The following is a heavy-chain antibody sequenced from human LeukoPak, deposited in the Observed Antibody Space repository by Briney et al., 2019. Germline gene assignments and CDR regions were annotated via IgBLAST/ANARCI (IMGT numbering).Heavy chain of an antibody. Sequence: PGASLRLSCAASGFTFSSYWMSWVRQTPGKGLEWVANIKQDGSEKYYVDSVKGRFTISRDNAKNSLYLQMNSLRAEDTAVYYCARVSSGWYPFDYWGQGTLVTVSS. CDR2: IKQDGSEK. CDR3: ARVSSGWYPFDY. V-gene: IGHV3-7*03. D-gene: IGHD6-19*01. J-gene: IGHJ4*02. CDR1: GFTFSSYW.